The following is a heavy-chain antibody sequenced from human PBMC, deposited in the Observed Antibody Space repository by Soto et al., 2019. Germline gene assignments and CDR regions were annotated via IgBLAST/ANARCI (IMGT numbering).Heavy chain of an antibody. CDR3: ARATVTYYYFDY. CDR1: GGSIIRGGYS. J-gene: IGHJ4*02. CDR2: IYHSGST. D-gene: IGHD4-17*01. Sequence: SETLSLTCAVSGGSIIRGGYSWIWIRQPAGKGLEWIGFIYHSGSTNYNPSLKSRVTMSVDRSKNQFSLKLRSVTAADTAVYYCARATVTYYYFDYWGQGTLVTVSS. V-gene: IGHV4-30-2*01.